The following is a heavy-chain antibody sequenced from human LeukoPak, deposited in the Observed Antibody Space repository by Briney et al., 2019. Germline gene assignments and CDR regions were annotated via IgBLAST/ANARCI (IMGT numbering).Heavy chain of an antibody. CDR3: ARGRPDHYFDY. J-gene: IGHJ4*02. V-gene: IGHV4-34*01. D-gene: IGHD6-6*01. CDR1: GGSFSGYY. CDR2: INHSGST. Sequence: SETLSLTCAVYGGSFSGYYWSWIRQPPGKGLEWIGEINHSGSTNYNPSPKSRVTISLDTSKNQFPLKLTSVTAADTAVYYCARGRPDHYFDYWGQGTLVTVSS.